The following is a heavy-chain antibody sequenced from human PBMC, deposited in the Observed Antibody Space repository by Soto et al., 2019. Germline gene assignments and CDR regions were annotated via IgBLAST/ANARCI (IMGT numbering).Heavy chain of an antibody. Sequence: SETLSLTCTVSGGSISSGDYYWSWIRQPPGKGLEWIGYIYYSGSTYYNPSLKSRVTISVDTSKNQFSLKLSSVTAADTAVYYCARDGMGAMVRGTRSLNYYYYGMDVWGQGTTVT. CDR1: GGSISSGDYY. D-gene: IGHD3-10*01. V-gene: IGHV4-30-4*01. CDR3: ARDGMGAMVRGTRSLNYYYYGMDV. J-gene: IGHJ6*02. CDR2: IYYSGST.